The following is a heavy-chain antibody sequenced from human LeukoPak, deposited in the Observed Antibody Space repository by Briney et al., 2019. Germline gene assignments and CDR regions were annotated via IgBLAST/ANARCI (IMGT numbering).Heavy chain of an antibody. D-gene: IGHD2-15*01. V-gene: IGHV4-34*01. CDR2: INHSGST. CDR3: ARGFRNAYCSGGSCYRGSWFDP. CDR1: GGSFSGYY. Sequence: SETLSLTCAVYGGSFSGYYGSWIRQPPGKGLEWIGEINHSGSTNYNPSLKSRVTISVDTSKNQFSLKLSSVTAADTAVYYCARGFRNAYCSGGSCYRGSWFDPWGQGTLVTVSS. J-gene: IGHJ5*02.